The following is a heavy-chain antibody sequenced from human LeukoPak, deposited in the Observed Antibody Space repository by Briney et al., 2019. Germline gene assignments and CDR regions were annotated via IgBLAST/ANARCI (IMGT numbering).Heavy chain of an antibody. D-gene: IGHD3-22*01. CDR1: GFTFSSYA. CDR3: AKDRGQYYTYDY. Sequence: GGSLRLSCAASGFTFSSYAMSWVRQAPGKGLEWVSVISGSGGSTYYADSVKGRFTISRDNSKNTLSLQMHSLRAEDTAVYYCAKDRGQYYTYDYWGQGTLVTVSS. CDR2: ISGSGGST. J-gene: IGHJ4*02. V-gene: IGHV3-23*01.